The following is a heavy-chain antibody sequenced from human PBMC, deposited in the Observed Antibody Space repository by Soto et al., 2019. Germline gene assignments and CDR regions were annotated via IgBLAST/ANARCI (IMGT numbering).Heavy chain of an antibody. CDR3: ARGNYDILTGYYTGFDP. Sequence: PGESLKISCKGSGYSFTSYWIGWVRQMPRKGLEWMGIIYPGDSDTRYSPSFQGQVTISADKSISTAYLQWSSLKASDTAMYYCARGNYDILTGYYTGFDPWGQGTLVTVSS. J-gene: IGHJ5*02. CDR2: IYPGDSDT. CDR1: GYSFTSYW. V-gene: IGHV5-51*01. D-gene: IGHD3-9*01.